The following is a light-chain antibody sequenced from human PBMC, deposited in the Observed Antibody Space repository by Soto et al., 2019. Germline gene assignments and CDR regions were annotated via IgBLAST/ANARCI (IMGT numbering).Light chain of an antibody. V-gene: IGKV4-1*01. Sequence: DIVMTQSPDSLAVSLGERATINCKYSQSVLYRSNSKNYLAWYQQKPGQPPKLLFFWASTRESGVPDRFSGSGSGTDFTLTISSLQAEDVAVYYCQQYYSIPITFGPGTKVDIK. J-gene: IGKJ3*01. CDR1: QSVLYRSNSKNY. CDR2: WAS. CDR3: QQYYSIPIT.